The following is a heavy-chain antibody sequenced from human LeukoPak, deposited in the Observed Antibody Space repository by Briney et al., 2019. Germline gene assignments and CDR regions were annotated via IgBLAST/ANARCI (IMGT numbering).Heavy chain of an antibody. J-gene: IGHJ4*02. CDR2: INHDGSEK. CDR3: ARDSGHGEIFDY. Sequence: PGGSLRLSCAASGFAFSNSWMTWVRQAPGKGLEWVANINHDGSEKYYVDSMKGRFTISRDNVKNSLYLQVNSLRAEDTAVYYCARDSGHGEIFDYWGQGTLVTVSS. V-gene: IGHV3-7*01. D-gene: IGHD7-27*01. CDR1: GFAFSNSW.